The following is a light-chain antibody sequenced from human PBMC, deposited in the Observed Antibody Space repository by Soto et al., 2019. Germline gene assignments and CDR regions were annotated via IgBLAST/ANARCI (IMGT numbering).Light chain of an antibody. CDR3: QQYYSTPLT. V-gene: IGKV4-1*01. CDR1: QSVLYSTNNKNY. CDR2: CAS. J-gene: IGKJ4*01. Sequence: DIVMTQSPDSLAVSLGERVTINCKSSQSVLYSTNNKNYLAWYQQKPGQPPKLLIYCASTREYGVPDRFSGSGSRPDFSLTISSLQAEVVSFYYCQQYYSTPLTFDGVTKVEL.